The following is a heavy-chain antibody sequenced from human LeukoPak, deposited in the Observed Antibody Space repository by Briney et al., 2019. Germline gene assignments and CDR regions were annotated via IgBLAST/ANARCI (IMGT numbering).Heavy chain of an antibody. Sequence: KTGGSLRLSCAGSGFIFSSYTINWVRQAPGKGLEWVSSISSSSSYIYYADSVTGRFTISRDNAKNALYLQMNSLRAEDTAVYYCARDRKLYYYFDSWGQGTLVTVSS. D-gene: IGHD1-14*01. J-gene: IGHJ4*02. CDR3: ARDRKLYYYFDS. V-gene: IGHV3-21*01. CDR1: GFIFSSYT. CDR2: ISSSSSYI.